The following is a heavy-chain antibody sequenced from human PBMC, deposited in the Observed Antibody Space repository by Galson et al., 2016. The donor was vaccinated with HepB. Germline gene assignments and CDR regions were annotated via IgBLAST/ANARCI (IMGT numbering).Heavy chain of an antibody. CDR1: GFTFSSYA. Sequence: SLRLSCAASGFTFSSYAMSWVRQAPGKGLEWVSVITGSGVTIHYTDSVKGRFTISRDNSQDTLYLQMNSLRAEDTAVYYCARKDYYEGMDVWGQGTTVSVSS. J-gene: IGHJ6*02. V-gene: IGHV3-23*01. CDR2: ITGSGVTI. CDR3: ARKDYYEGMDV.